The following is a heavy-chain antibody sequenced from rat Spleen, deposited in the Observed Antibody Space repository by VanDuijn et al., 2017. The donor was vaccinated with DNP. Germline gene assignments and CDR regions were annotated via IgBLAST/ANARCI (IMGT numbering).Heavy chain of an antibody. Sequence: QVQLKESGPGLVQPSQTLSLTCTVSGFPLTSYGVSWVRQPPGKGLEWIAAISGGGDTYYNSPCKSRLSISRDTSKSQVFLKMNSLQIDDAGTYYCIRDQDYYYDGGYYPTMDAWGQGTSVTASS. CDR1: GFPLTSYG. J-gene: IGHJ4*01. CDR3: IRDQDYYYDGGYYPTMDA. CDR2: ISGGGDT. D-gene: IGHD1-12*02. V-gene: IGHV2S12*01.